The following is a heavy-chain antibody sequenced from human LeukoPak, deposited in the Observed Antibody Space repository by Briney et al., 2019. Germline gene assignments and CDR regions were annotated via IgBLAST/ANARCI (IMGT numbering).Heavy chain of an antibody. J-gene: IGHJ4*02. CDR1: GFTFSDYY. V-gene: IGHV3-11*01. CDR2: ISSSGSTI. Sequence: GGSLRLSCAASGFTFSDYYMSWIRQAPGKGLEWVSYISSSGSTIYYADSVKGRFTISRDNAKNSLYLQMNSLRAEDTAVYYCARVGWVVAVADTGLLDYWGQGTLVTVSS. D-gene: IGHD6-19*01. CDR3: ARVGWVVAVADTGLLDY.